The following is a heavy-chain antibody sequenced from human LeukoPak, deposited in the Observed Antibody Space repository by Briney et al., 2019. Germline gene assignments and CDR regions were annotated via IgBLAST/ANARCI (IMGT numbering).Heavy chain of an antibody. V-gene: IGHV3-21*01. CDR2: ISSSSSYI. CDR1: GFTFSSYS. CDR3: ARALSTVTTNYYYYGMDV. Sequence: GGSLRLSCAASGFTFSSYSMNWVRQAPGKGLEWVSSISSSSSYIYYADSVKGRFTISRDNAKNSLYLQMNSLRAEDTAVYYCARALSTVTTNYYYYGMDVWGQGITVTVSS. J-gene: IGHJ6*02. D-gene: IGHD4-17*01.